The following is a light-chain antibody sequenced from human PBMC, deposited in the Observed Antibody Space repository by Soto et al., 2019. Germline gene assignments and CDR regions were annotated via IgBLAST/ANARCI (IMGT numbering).Light chain of an antibody. CDR3: QQYGSSPLT. CDR1: QSVSSSY. V-gene: IGKV3-20*01. J-gene: IGKJ3*01. Sequence: EIVLTQSPGTLSLSPGERATLSCSASQSVSSSYLAWYQQKPGQAPRLLIYGASSRATGIPDRFSGSGSGTDFTLTISRLEPEDFAVYYCQQYGSSPLTFGPGTKVDI. CDR2: GAS.